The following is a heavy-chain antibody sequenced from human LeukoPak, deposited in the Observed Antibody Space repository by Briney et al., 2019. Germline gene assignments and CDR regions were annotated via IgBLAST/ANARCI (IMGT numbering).Heavy chain of an antibody. CDR3: TTVGATTGPDY. CDR1: GFNFGDYA. V-gene: IGHV3-49*04. J-gene: IGHJ4*02. Sequence: GGSLRLSCTAPGFNFGDYAMTWVRQAPGKGLEWVGFIRSKANGGTTEYAASVKGRITISRDDSKSIALLQMNSLKTEDTAVYYCTTVGATTGPDYWGQGTLVTVSS. D-gene: IGHD1-26*01. CDR2: IRSKANGGTT.